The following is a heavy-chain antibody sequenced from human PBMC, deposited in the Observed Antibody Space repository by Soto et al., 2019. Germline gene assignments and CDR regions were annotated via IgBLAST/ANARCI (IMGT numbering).Heavy chain of an antibody. CDR1: GGSIGSGDYY. V-gene: IGHV4-31*03. CDR2: IFHSGST. CDR3: ARDGSGGYDGWLDP. J-gene: IGHJ5*02. D-gene: IGHD3-10*01. Sequence: QVQLQESGPGLVRPSQTLSLTCTVSGGSIGSGDYYWSWIRQHPGKGLEWIGCIFHSGSTYYNPSLKSRVTISVDTSKNEFSLKLSSVTAADTAIYYCARDGSGGYDGWLDPWGQGTLVTVSS.